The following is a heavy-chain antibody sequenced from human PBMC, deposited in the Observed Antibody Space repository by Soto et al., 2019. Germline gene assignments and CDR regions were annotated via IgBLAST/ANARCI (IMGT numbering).Heavy chain of an antibody. J-gene: IGHJ4*02. CDR2: FHPEDGET. CDR1: GHIVTELS. Sequence: ASVKVSCKVSGHIVTELSIHWVRQAPGKGLEWTGGFHPEDGETIYAQKFQGRVTMTEDTSTDTAYMDLSSLRSEDTAVYYCAKVRGIVGGTYYFDYWGQGTLVTVSS. D-gene: IGHD1-26*01. CDR3: AKVRGIVGGTYYFDY. V-gene: IGHV1-24*01.